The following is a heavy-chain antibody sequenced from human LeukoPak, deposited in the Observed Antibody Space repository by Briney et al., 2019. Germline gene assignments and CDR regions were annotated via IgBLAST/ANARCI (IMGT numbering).Heavy chain of an antibody. CDR2: ISAYNGNT. Sequence: GASVKVSCKASGYTFTSYGISWVRQAPGQGLEWMGWISAYNGNTNYAQKLQGRVTMTTDTSTSTAYMELRSLRSDDTAVYYCARDRYDILTGYYIRYFDYWGQGTLVTVSS. CDR3: ARDRYDILTGYYIRYFDY. CDR1: GYTFTSYG. J-gene: IGHJ4*02. D-gene: IGHD3-9*01. V-gene: IGHV1-18*01.